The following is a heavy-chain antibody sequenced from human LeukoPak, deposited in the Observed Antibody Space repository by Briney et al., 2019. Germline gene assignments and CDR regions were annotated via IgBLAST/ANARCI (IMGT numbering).Heavy chain of an antibody. CDR3: ARDGHTFGQIDY. CDR2: ISPNSGGT. D-gene: IGHD3-16*01. J-gene: IGHJ4*02. CDR1: GYTFTGYY. V-gene: IGHV1-2*02. Sequence: ASVKVSCKASGYTFTGYYMHWVRQAPGQGLEWMGCISPNSGGTNYAQKFQGRVTMTRDTSISTAYMELSSLRFDDTAVYYCARDGHTFGQIDYWGQGTLVTVSS.